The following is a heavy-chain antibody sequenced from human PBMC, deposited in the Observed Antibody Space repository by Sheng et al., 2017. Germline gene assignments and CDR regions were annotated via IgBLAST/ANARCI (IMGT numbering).Heavy chain of an antibody. J-gene: IGHJ4*02. CDR2: IYSGGST. V-gene: IGHV3-66*01. CDR1: GFTVSSNY. D-gene: IGHD4-17*01. Sequence: EVQLVESGGGLVQPVGSLRLSCAASGFTVSSNYMSWVRQAPGKGLEWVSVIYSGGSTYYADSVKGRFTISRDNSKNTLYLQMNSLRADDTAVFYCARDGEDYGFDYWGQGTLVTVSS. CDR3: ARDGEDYGFDY.